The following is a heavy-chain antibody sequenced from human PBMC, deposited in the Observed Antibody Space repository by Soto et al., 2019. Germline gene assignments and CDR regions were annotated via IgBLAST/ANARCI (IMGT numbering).Heavy chain of an antibody. Sequence: QLQLQESGPGLVKPSETLSLTCTVSGGSISSSSYYWGWIRQPPGKGLEWIGSIYYSGSTYYNPSLKSRVTISVDTSKNQFSLKLSSVTAADTAVYYCASLTYYYGSGSWAAHWYFDLWGRGTLVTVSS. CDR1: GGSISSSSYY. D-gene: IGHD3-10*01. J-gene: IGHJ2*01. CDR3: ASLTYYYGSGSWAAHWYFDL. CDR2: IYYSGST. V-gene: IGHV4-39*01.